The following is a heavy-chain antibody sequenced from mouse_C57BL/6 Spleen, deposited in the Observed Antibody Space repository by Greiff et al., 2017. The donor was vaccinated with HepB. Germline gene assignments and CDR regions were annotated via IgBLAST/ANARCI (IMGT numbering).Heavy chain of an antibody. V-gene: IGHV1-54*01. CDR2: INPGSGGT. CDR3: AGLVPLNFDV. D-gene: IGHD1-1*02. Sequence: VQLQQSGAELVRPGTSVKVSCKASGYAFTNYLIEWVKQRPGQGLEWIGVINPGSGGTNYNEKFKGKATLTADKSSSTAYMQLSSLTSEDSAVYSCAGLVPLNFDVWGTGTTVTVSS. CDR1: GYAFTNYL. J-gene: IGHJ1*03.